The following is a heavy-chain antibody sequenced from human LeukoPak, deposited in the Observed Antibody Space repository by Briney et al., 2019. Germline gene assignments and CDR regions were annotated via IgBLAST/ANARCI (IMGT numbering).Heavy chain of an antibody. CDR3: AREKTYYYDSSGYDY. CDR2: IRYDGSNK. D-gene: IGHD3-22*01. Sequence: PGGSLRLSCAASGFTFSSYGMHWVRQAPGKGLEWVAFIRYDGSNKYYADSVKGRFTISRDNSKNTLYLQMNSLRAEDTAVYYCAREKTYYYDSSGYDYWGQGTLVTVSS. J-gene: IGHJ4*02. CDR1: GFTFSSYG. V-gene: IGHV3-30*02.